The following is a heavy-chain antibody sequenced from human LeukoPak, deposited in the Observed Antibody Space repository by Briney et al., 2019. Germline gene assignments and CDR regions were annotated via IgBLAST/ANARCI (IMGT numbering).Heavy chain of an antibody. CDR1: GGPFSGYY. CDR3: ARGRASYDFWSGYLFDY. CDR2: INHSGST. J-gene: IGHJ4*02. Sequence: PSETLSLPCAVYGGPFSGYYWSWIRQSPGKGLEWIGEINHSGSTNYNPSLKSRVTISVDTSKNQFSLKLSSVTAADTAVYYCARGRASYDFWSGYLFDYWGQGTLVTVSS. V-gene: IGHV4-34*01. D-gene: IGHD3-3*01.